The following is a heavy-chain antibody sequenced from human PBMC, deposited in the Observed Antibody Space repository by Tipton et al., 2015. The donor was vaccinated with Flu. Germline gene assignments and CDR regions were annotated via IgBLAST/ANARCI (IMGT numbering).Heavy chain of an antibody. J-gene: IGHJ6*02. CDR3: ARAVVGAATRYSYYHGMDV. Sequence: TLSLTCAVYGGSFSGYYWSWIRQPPGKGLEWIGEINHSGNTNYNPSLKSRVTISVDTSKNQFSLKLSSVTAADTAVYYCARAVVGAATRYSYYHGMDVWGQGTTVPVSS. D-gene: IGHD2-15*01. V-gene: IGHV4-34*01. CDR2: INHSGNT. CDR1: GGSFSGYY.